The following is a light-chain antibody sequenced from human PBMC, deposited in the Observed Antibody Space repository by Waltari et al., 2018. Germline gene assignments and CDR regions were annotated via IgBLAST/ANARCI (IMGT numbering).Light chain of an antibody. CDR2: YDS. V-gene: IGLV3-21*04. CDR3: QVWHADIDPGV. Sequence: SYVLTQPPSVSVAPGETASITCWGDNIGRYSVHWYQQKPGQAPVLVIFYDSDRPSGIPARFSGSNSGNTATLTITSVEAGDEARYYCQVWHADIDPGVFGTGTEVTVL. J-gene: IGLJ1*01. CDR1: NIGRYS.